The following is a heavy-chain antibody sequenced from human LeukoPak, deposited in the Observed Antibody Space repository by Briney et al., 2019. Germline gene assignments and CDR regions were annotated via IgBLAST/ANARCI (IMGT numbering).Heavy chain of an antibody. D-gene: IGHD2-21*02. Sequence: GGSLRLSCAASGFTFSSYSMIWVRQAPGKGLEWVSSITSSSGYIYHADSVKGRFTISRDNAKHSPYLQLNSLRAEDMAVYYCARVGGDGFYYYYMDVWGKGTTVAVS. V-gene: IGHV3-21*01. CDR1: GFTFSSYS. CDR2: ITSSSGYI. J-gene: IGHJ6*03. CDR3: ARVGGDGFYYYYMDV.